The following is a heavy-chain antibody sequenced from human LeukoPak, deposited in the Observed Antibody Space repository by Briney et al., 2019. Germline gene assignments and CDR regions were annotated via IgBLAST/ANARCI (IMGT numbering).Heavy chain of an antibody. D-gene: IGHD6-13*01. Sequence: PSETLSLTCTVSGGSISSGGYYWSWIRQPPGKGLEWIGYIYHSGSTYYNPSLKSRVTVSVDRSMNQFSLKLSSVTAADTAVYYCARERIAAAGLDYWGQGTLVTVSS. V-gene: IGHV4-30-2*01. CDR3: ARERIAAAGLDY. CDR1: GGSISSGGYY. CDR2: IYHSGST. J-gene: IGHJ4*02.